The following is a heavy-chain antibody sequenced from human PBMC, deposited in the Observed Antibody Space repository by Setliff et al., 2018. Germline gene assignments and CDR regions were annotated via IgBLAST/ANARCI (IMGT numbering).Heavy chain of an antibody. CDR1: DFSINSGYC. Sequence: SETLSLTCSVSDFSINSGYCWGWIRQSPGEGLEWIGSIYRNGNTYYNPSLKSRVTISVDTSKNQLSLKLNSVTAADTAVYYCARQIDYGDFQYFDYWGQGTLVTVSS. CDR2: IYRNGNT. CDR3: ARQIDYGDFQYFDY. J-gene: IGHJ4*02. D-gene: IGHD4-17*01. V-gene: IGHV4-38-2*01.